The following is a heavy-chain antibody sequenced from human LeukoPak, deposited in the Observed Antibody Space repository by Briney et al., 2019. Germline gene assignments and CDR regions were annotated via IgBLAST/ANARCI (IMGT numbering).Heavy chain of an antibody. J-gene: IGHJ4*02. CDR1: GGSISSSSYY. CDR3: ARRIAVAGTGVDY. V-gene: IGHV4-39*01. CDR2: IYYSGST. Sequence: SETLSLTCTVSGGSISSSSYYWGWIRQPPGKGLEWIGSIYYSGSTYYNPSLKSRVTISVDTSKNQFSLKLSSVTAADTAVYYCARRIAVAGTGVDYWGQGTLVTVSS. D-gene: IGHD6-19*01.